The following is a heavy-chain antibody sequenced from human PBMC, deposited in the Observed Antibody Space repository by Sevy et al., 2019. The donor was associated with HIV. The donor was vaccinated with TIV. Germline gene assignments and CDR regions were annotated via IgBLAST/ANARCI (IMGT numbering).Heavy chain of an antibody. CDR3: ATAGYSSSSAYLDY. J-gene: IGHJ4*02. CDR2: IYWNDDK. Sequence: SGATLVKPTQTLTLTCTFSGFSLSTSGVGVGWIRQPPGKALEWLTLIYWNDDKRYSPSLKSRLTITKDTSKNQVVLTMTNMDPVDTATYYCATAGYSSSSAYLDYWGQGTLVTVSS. D-gene: IGHD6-6*01. V-gene: IGHV2-5*01. CDR1: GFSLSTSGVG.